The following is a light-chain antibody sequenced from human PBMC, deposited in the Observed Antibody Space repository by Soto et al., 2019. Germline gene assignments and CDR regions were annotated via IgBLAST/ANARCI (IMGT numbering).Light chain of an antibody. J-gene: IGLJ2*01. CDR1: NLGDKY. CDR3: QAWDSSTAE. V-gene: IGLV3-1*01. CDR2: QDS. Sequence: SYELTQPPSVSVSPGQTASITCSGDNLGDKYACWYQQKPGQSPVLVIYQDSKRPSGIPERFSGSNSGNTATLTISGTQAMDEADYYCQAWDSSTAEFGGGTKLTVL.